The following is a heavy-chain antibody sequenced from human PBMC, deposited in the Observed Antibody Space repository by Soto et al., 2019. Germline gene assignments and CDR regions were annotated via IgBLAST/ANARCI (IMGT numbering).Heavy chain of an antibody. V-gene: IGHV3-30-3*01. CDR3: ARGGIVGATPYSYYSGMDV. J-gene: IGHJ6*02. CDR1: GFTFSSYA. D-gene: IGHD1-26*01. CDR2: ISYDGSNK. Sequence: GGSLRLSCAASGFTFSSYAMHWVRQAPGKGLEWVAVISYDGSNKYYADSVKGRFTISRDNSKNTLYLQMNSLRAEDTAVYYCARGGIVGATPYSYYSGMDVWGQGTTLTVSS.